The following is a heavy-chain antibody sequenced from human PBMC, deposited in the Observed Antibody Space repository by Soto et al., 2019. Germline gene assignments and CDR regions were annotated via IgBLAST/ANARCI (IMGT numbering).Heavy chain of an antibody. D-gene: IGHD3-9*01. CDR1: GFTFSNYA. CDR3: SRDDSDWFFN. V-gene: IGHV3-23*01. CDR2: ISGSGGTT. Sequence: GGSLRLSCAASGFTFSNYAMSWVRQAPGKGLEWVSTISGSGGTTYYADSVKGRFTISRDNSKNTLYLQMNSLRAEDTAVYYCSRDDSDWFFNWGRGTLVTVSS. J-gene: IGHJ4*02.